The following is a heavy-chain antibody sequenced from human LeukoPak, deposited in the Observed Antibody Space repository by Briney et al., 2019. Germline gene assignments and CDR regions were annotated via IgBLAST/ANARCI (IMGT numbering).Heavy chain of an antibody. V-gene: IGHV3-23*01. Sequence: TGGSLRLSCAASGFTFSSYSMSWVRQAPGKGLEWVSLISGGGGNTYYADSVKGRFTISRDISKNTLYLQMNSLRAEDTAVCFCAKEPRYCSADCFSFLDYWGQGTLVTVSS. CDR1: GFTFSSYS. J-gene: IGHJ4*02. CDR3: AKEPRYCSADCFSFLDY. D-gene: IGHD2-21*02. CDR2: ISGGGGNT.